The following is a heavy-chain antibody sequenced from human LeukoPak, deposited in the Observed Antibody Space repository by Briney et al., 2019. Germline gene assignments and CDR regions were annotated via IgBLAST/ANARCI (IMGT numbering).Heavy chain of an antibody. CDR2: LYYSESA. Sequence: SETLSLTCTVSGGSISDYYWSWIRQPPGKGLEWIGYLYYSESAKYNPSLKSRVTVSVDTSKNQFSLKMTSVTAADTAVYYCARRGGSPLGAFDIWGQGTMVTVSS. CDR1: GGSISDYY. CDR3: ARRGGSPLGAFDI. V-gene: IGHV4-59*01. J-gene: IGHJ3*02. D-gene: IGHD1-26*01.